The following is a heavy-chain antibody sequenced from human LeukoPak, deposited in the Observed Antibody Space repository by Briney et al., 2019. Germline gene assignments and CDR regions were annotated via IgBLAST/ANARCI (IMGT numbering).Heavy chain of an antibody. D-gene: IGHD3-10*01. CDR1: GGSTNTFY. V-gene: IGHV4-59*08. Sequence: PSETLSLTCTVSGGSTNTFYWGWIRQPPGKGLEWIGYIYYSGSTNYNPSLKSRVTISVDTSKNQFSLKLSSVTDADTAVYYCARLSGVIGLDAFDIWGQGTMVTVSS. CDR3: ARLSGVIGLDAFDI. J-gene: IGHJ3*02. CDR2: IYYSGST.